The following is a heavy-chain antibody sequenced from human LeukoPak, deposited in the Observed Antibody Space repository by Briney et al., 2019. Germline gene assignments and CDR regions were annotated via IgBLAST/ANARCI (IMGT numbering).Heavy chain of an antibody. V-gene: IGHV1-18*04. J-gene: IGHJ4*02. CDR2: ISTYNGNT. D-gene: IGHD4-17*01. Sequence: ASVKVSCKASGYTFTSYYLYWVRQAPGQGPEWMGWISTYNGNTKYAQKFQGRVTMTTDTSTSTAYMELRSLRSDDTAVYYCARDEDYGISVNVDYWGQGTLVTVSS. CDR1: GYTFTSYY. CDR3: ARDEDYGISVNVDY.